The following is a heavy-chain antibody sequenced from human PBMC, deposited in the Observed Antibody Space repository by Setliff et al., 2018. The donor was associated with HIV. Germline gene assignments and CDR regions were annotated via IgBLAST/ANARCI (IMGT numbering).Heavy chain of an antibody. CDR1: GGSISSGAYF. D-gene: IGHD5-12*01. CDR3: ARDTQYIGYVGYFDL. CDR2: IYYSGST. J-gene: IGHJ2*01. V-gene: IGHV4-31*03. Sequence: PSETLSLTCTVSGGSISSGAYFWSWIRQHPGKGLEWIGYIYYSGSTYYNPSLKSRVTISVDTSKNQFSLKVSSVTAADTALYYCARDTQYIGYVGYFDLWGRGTLVTVSS.